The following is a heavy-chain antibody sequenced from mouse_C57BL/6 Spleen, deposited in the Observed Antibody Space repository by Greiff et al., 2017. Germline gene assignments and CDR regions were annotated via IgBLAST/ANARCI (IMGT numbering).Heavy chain of an antibody. CDR2: ISYDGSN. J-gene: IGHJ4*01. CDR1: GYSITSGYY. CDR3: ARELTGTGYYAMDY. D-gene: IGHD4-1*01. V-gene: IGHV3-6*01. Sequence: VQLQQSGPGLVKPSQSLSLTCSVTGYSITSGYYWNWIRQFPGNKLEWMGYISYDGSNNYNPSLKNRISITRDTSKNQFFLKLNSVTTEDTATYDCARELTGTGYYAMDYWGQGTSVTVSS.